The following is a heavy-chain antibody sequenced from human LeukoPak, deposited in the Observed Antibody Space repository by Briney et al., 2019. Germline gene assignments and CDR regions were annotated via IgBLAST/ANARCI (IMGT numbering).Heavy chain of an antibody. D-gene: IGHD3-10*01. CDR3: ARAADSLWFGELLYFDY. CDR2: MNPNSGNT. J-gene: IGHJ4*02. V-gene: IGHV1-8*03. CDR1: GYTFTSYD. Sequence: ASVKVSCKASGYTFTSYDINWVRQATGQGLEWMGWMNPNSGNTGYAQKFQGRVTITADESTSTAYMELSSLRSEDTAVYYCARAADSLWFGELLYFDYWGQGTLVTVSS.